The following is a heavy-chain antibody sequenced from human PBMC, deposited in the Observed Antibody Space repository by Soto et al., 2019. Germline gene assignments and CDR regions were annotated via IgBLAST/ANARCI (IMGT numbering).Heavy chain of an antibody. V-gene: IGHV4-30-2*01. CDR3: ASPTVADYYYGMDA. CDR1: GGSIISGGYS. D-gene: IGHD4-17*01. J-gene: IGHJ6*02. Sequence: SETLSLTCAVSGGSIISGGYSWSWIRQPPGKGLEWIGYIYHSGSTYYNPSLKSRVTISVDRSKNQFSLKLSSVTAADTAVYYCASPTVADYYYGMDAWGQGTTVTVSS. CDR2: IYHSGST.